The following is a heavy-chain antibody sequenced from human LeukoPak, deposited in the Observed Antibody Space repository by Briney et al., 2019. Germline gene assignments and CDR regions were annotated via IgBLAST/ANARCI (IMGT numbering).Heavy chain of an antibody. V-gene: IGHV4-59*01. CDR2: IYYSGTT. Sequence: AETLSLTCTVSGGSISSYYWSWVRQPPGKGRGWIGYIYYSGTTNYIPSLKSRFTISVDTSKNPFSLKLSSVTAADTAVYYCARGGFQWRDNWFDHWGQGTLVTVSS. D-gene: IGHD6-19*01. J-gene: IGHJ5*02. CDR3: ARGGFQWRDNWFDH. CDR1: GGSISSYY.